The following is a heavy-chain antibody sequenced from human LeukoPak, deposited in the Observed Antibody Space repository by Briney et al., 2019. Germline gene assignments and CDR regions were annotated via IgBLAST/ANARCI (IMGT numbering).Heavy chain of an antibody. CDR3: ARDHSADYSHAFDS. D-gene: IGHD1-26*01. Sequence: GGSLRLSCAVSGFTVSVNYMTWVRQAPGRGLEWVSSMDFDGRISYPDSVKGRFSISRDHSKNTLYLQMNSLRAEDTAVYYCARDHSADYSHAFDSWGQGTVVTVSS. CDR1: GFTVSVNY. V-gene: IGHV3-66*01. J-gene: IGHJ3*02. CDR2: MDFDGRI.